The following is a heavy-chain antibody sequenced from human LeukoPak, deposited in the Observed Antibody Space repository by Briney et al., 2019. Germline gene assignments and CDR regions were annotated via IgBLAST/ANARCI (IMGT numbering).Heavy chain of an antibody. V-gene: IGHV3-7*01. J-gene: IGHJ4*02. D-gene: IGHD3-22*01. CDR3: ATRYSHDTSGSSFDN. Sequence: GGSLRLSCAASGFIFRSYRMSGVRQAPGKVLEWVADLKQEGSEKYYADSVTGRFTISRDDAKNSLYLEMSSLRAEDTAVYYCATRYSHDTSGSSFDNWGQGNLVAVS. CDR2: LKQEGSEK. CDR1: GFIFRSYR.